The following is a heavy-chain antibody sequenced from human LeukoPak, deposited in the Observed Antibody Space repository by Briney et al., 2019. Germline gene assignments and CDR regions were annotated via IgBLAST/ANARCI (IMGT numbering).Heavy chain of an antibody. CDR1: GFTFSSYA. CDR2: ISGSGGST. Sequence: GGSLRLSCAASGFTFSSYAMSWVRQAPGKGLEWVSAISGSGGSTYYADSVKGRFIISRDNSKNTLYLRMNSLRAEDTAVYYCAKSSRGYYYYMDVWGKGTTVTVSS. J-gene: IGHJ6*03. V-gene: IGHV3-23*01. D-gene: IGHD1-26*01. CDR3: AKSSRGYYYYMDV.